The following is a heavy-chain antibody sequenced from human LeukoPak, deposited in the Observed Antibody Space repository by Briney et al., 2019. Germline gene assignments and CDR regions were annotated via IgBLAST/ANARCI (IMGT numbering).Heavy chain of an antibody. J-gene: IGHJ5*02. CDR2: ISYDGSNK. D-gene: IGHD3-10*01. Sequence: GGSLRLSCAASGFTFSSYAMHWVRQAPGKGLEWVAVISYDGSNKYYADSVKGRFTISRDNSKNTLYLQMNSLRAEDTAVYYCARGGITMVREIDPWGQGTLVTVSS. CDR3: ARGGITMVREIDP. V-gene: IGHV3-30*04. CDR1: GFTFSSYA.